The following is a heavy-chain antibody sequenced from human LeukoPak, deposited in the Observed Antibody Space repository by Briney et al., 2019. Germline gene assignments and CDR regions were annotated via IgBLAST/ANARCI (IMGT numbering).Heavy chain of an antibody. CDR1: GGSFSGYY. D-gene: IGHD3-3*01. V-gene: IGHV4-34*01. Sequence: PSETLSLTCAVYGGSFSGYYWSWIRQPPGKGLEWIGEINHSGSTNYNPSLKSRVTISVDTSKNQFSLKLSSVTAADTAVYYCARVNLTYYDFWSGYGSHYYYGMDVWGQGTTVTVSS. CDR3: ARVNLTYYDFWSGYGSHYYYGMDV. CDR2: INHSGST. J-gene: IGHJ6*02.